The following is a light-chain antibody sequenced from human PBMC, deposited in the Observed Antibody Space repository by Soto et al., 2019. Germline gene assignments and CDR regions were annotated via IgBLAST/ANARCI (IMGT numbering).Light chain of an antibody. CDR2: LGS. CDR1: QCLLHSNGYNY. V-gene: IGKV2-28*01. CDR3: MQALQTPLT. Sequence: DIMLPQLPLYITVTSGEPASISCRSSQCLLHSNGYNYLDWYLQKPGQSPQLLIYLGSNRASGVPDMFSGSGSGTDFTLKISRVEAEDVGVYYCMQALQTPLTFGGGTKVDIK. J-gene: IGKJ4*01.